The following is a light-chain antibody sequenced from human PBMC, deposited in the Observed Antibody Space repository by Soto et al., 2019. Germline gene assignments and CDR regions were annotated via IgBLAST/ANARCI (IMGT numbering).Light chain of an antibody. J-gene: IGLJ2*01. V-gene: IGLV2-14*01. CDR3: TSYSSGSTHVV. CDR1: GSDVGGYNY. CDR2: EVT. Sequence: QSALTQPASVSGSPGQSITISCTGTGSDVGGYNYVSWYQQHPGKAPKLLISEVTNRPSGVSNRFSGSKSGNTASLTISGLQAADEANYYCTSYSSGSTHVVFGGGTKLTVL.